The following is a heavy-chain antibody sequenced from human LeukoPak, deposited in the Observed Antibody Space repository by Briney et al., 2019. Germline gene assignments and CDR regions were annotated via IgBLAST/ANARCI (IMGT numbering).Heavy chain of an antibody. CDR3: ARADCSSTSCYSRNDAFDI. Sequence: PSETLSLTCTVSGGSISSGSYYWSWIRQPAGKGLEWIGRIYTSGSTNYNPSLKSRVTMSVDTSKNQFSLKLSSVTALDTAVYYCARADCSSTSCYSRNDAFDIWGQGTMVTVSS. CDR2: IYTSGST. J-gene: IGHJ3*02. CDR1: GGSISSGSYY. V-gene: IGHV4-61*02. D-gene: IGHD2-2*02.